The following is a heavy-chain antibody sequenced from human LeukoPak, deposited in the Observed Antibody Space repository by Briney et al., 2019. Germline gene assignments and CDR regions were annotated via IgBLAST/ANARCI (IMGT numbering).Heavy chain of an antibody. D-gene: IGHD6-19*01. CDR2: IYYSGST. J-gene: IGHJ3*02. V-gene: IGHV4-39*01. CDR1: GGSISSSSYY. Sequence: SETLSLTCTVSGGSISSSSYYWGWIRQPPGKGLEWIGSIYYSGSTYYNPSLKSRVTISVDTSKNQFSLKLSSVTAADTAVYYCARFTYSSGWQHDAFDIWGQGTMVTVSS. CDR3: ARFTYSSGWQHDAFDI.